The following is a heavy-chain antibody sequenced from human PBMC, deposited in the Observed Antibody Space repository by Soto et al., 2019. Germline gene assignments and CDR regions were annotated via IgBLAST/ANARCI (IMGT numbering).Heavy chain of an antibody. J-gene: IGHJ4*01. Sequence: EVQLVESGGGLVNPGGSLRLSCAASGFTFSSTYMGWVRQAPGKGLEWLGRIKTKADGGTAPYGGSVKGRFTISRDDSANTLYLQMNNLINEDAAVYYCATDWAMRVLYFDYWGHGILVTVS. CDR2: IKTKADGGTA. V-gene: IGHV3-15*01. CDR3: ATDWAMRVLYFDY. D-gene: IGHD3-16*01. CDR1: GFTFSSTY.